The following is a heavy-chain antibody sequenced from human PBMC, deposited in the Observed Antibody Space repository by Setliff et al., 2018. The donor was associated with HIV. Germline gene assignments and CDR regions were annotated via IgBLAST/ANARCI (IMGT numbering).Heavy chain of an antibody. D-gene: IGHD3-3*01. CDR2: IYYSGST. CDR3: ARGGLGVVTSFDS. J-gene: IGHJ4*02. V-gene: IGHV4-59*11. CDR1: GGSIRSHY. Sequence: PSETLSLTCTVSGGSIRSHYWSWIREPPGKGLEWIGYIYYSGSTNYNPSLKSRVTISVDTSKNQFSLRLSSVTAADTAVYYCARGGLGVVTSFDSWGPGTLVTVSS.